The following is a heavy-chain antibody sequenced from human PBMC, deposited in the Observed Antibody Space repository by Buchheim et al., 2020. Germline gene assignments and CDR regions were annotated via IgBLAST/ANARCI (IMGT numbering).Heavy chain of an antibody. CDR3: ASPSSGLTYCGGGSCYAFDI. CDR1: GGSISSSPYY. CDR2: IYYSGST. V-gene: IGHV4-39*07. Sequence: QLQLQESGPGLVEPSETLSLTCTVSGGSISSSPYYWGWIRQPPGKGLEWIGSIYYSGSTHYNPSLKSRVTISEDTSKNQFSRKLSSVTAADTAVYYCASPSSGLTYCGGGSCYAFDIWGEGT. J-gene: IGHJ3*02. D-gene: IGHD2-15*01.